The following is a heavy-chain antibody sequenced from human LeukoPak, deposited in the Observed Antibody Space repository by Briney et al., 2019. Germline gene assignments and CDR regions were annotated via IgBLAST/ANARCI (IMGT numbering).Heavy chain of an antibody. Sequence: GASVKVSCRASGYTFTGYYMHWVRQAPGQGLEWMGWINPNSGGTNYAQKFQGRVTMTRDTSISTAYMELSRLRSDDTAVYYCAREEALGSGSFDYWAQGTLVTVSS. D-gene: IGHD1-26*01. CDR2: INPNSGGT. J-gene: IGHJ4*02. V-gene: IGHV1-2*02. CDR3: AREEALGSGSFDY. CDR1: GYTFTGYY.